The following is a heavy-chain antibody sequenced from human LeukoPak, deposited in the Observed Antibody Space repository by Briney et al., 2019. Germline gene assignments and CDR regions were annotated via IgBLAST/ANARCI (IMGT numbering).Heavy chain of an antibody. D-gene: IGHD3-10*01. V-gene: IGHV3-30*18. CDR1: GFTFSSYG. J-gene: IGHJ4*02. CDR3: AKLWAGYYFDY. CDR2: ISYDGSNK. Sequence: GGSLRLSCAASGFTFSSYGMHWVRQAPGKGLEWVAVISYDGSNKYYADSVKGRFTISRDNSKNTLYLQMNSLRAEDTAVSYCAKLWAGYYFDYWGQGTLVTVSS.